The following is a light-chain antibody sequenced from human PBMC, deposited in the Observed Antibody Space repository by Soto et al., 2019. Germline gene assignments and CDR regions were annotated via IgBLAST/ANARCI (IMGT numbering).Light chain of an antibody. CDR1: QSVSSSY. Sequence: EIVMTQSPDTLAVSPGARATLSCRASQSVSSSYLAWYQQKPGQAPRLLIYDASNRATGIPDRFSGSGSGTDFTLTISRLEPEDFAVYYCQQYGTSPFSFGPGTKVDIK. CDR3: QQYGTSPFS. J-gene: IGKJ3*01. CDR2: DAS. V-gene: IGKV3-20*01.